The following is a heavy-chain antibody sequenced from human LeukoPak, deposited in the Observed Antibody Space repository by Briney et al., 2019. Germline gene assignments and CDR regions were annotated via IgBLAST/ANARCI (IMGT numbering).Heavy chain of an antibody. J-gene: IGHJ4*02. D-gene: IGHD3-22*01. V-gene: IGHV3-7*01. CDR3: ARTTYYYDSSGYF. Sequence: GGSLKLSCAASGFTFSGSAVHWVRQAPGKGLEWVANIKQDGSEKYYVDSVKGRFTISRDNAKNSLYLQMNSLRAEDTAVYYCARTTYYYDSSGYFWGQGTLVTVSS. CDR1: GFTFSGSA. CDR2: IKQDGSEK.